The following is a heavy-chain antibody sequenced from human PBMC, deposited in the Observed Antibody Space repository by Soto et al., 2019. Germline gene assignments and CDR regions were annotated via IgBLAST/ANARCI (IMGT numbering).Heavy chain of an antibody. Sequence: QVQLVQSGAEVKKPGASVKVSCKASGYSFTGYFMHWVRQVPGQGLEWMGWTNPKSGVTKYPQKFQGRVTMTRDTSISTAYMELTRLRSDDTAVYYCARAHVRLQLGWSDYWGQGTLVTVSS. V-gene: IGHV1-2*02. CDR3: ARAHVRLQLGWSDY. J-gene: IGHJ4*02. CDR1: GYSFTGYF. CDR2: TNPKSGVT. D-gene: IGHD6-19*01.